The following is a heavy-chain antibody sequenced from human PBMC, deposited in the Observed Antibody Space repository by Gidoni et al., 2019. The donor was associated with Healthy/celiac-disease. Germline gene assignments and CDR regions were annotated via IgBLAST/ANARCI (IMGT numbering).Heavy chain of an antibody. D-gene: IGHD5-18*01. CDR1: GGSVRSGSYY. V-gene: IGHV4-61*01. CDR2: IYYSGGT. Sequence: QVQLQESGPGLVKPSETLSLTCTVSGGSVRSGSYYWSWIRQPPGKGLEWIGYIYYSGGTNYNPSLKSRITMAVDTSKNQFSLKVRSVTGADTAVYYCATGNTSGYDYFEYWGQGTLVSVSS. J-gene: IGHJ4*02. CDR3: ATGNTSGYDYFEY.